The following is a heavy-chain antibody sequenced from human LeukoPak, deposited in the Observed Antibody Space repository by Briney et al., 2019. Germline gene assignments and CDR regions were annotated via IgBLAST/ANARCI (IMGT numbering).Heavy chain of an antibody. CDR2: INHSGST. J-gene: IGHJ3*02. CDR1: GGSFSGYY. D-gene: IGHD3-3*01. V-gene: IGHV4-34*01. Sequence: SETLSLTCAVYGGSFSGYYWSWIRQPPGKGLEWIGEINHSGSTNYNPSLKSRVTISVDTSKNQFSLKLSSVTAADTAVYFCARVYDFWSGMGFGSFDIWGQGTMVIVSS. CDR3: ARVYDFWSGMGFGSFDI.